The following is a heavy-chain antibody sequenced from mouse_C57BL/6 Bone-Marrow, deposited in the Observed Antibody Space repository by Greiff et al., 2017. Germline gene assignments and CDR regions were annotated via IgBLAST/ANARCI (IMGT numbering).Heavy chain of an antibody. V-gene: IGHV5-17*01. Sequence: EVQGVESGGGLVKPGGSLKLSCAASGFTFSDYGMHWVRQAPEKGLEWVAYISSGSSTIYYADTVKGRFTITNDNAKNTLFLQMTSLRSEDTAMYYCARAFTTRYFDVWGTGTTVTVSS. CDR1: GFTFSDYG. J-gene: IGHJ1*03. CDR2: ISSGSSTI. D-gene: IGHD2-12*01. CDR3: ARAFTTRYFDV.